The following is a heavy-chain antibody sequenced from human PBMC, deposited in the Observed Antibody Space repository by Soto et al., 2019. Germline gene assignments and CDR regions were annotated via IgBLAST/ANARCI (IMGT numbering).Heavy chain of an antibody. CDR3: AREGEGLLWFGELLYGGCYFDY. CDR1: GFTFSSYA. V-gene: IGHV3-30-3*01. D-gene: IGHD3-10*01. CDR2: ILYVGSNK. Sequence: QVQLVESGGGVVQPGRSLRLSCAASGFTFSSYAMHWVRQAPGKGLEWVAVILYVGSNKYYADSVKGRFTISRDNSKNTLYLQMNSLRAEDTAVYYCAREGEGLLWFGELLYGGCYFDYWGQGTLVTVSS. J-gene: IGHJ4*02.